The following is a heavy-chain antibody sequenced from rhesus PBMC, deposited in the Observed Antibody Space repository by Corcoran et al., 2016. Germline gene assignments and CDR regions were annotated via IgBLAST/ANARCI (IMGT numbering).Heavy chain of an antibody. Sequence: QLQLQESGPGLVKPSETLSLTCAVSGGSISGYYWSWTRQPLGKGREGIGNIDGNIAGTNYSPSLTSQFTISKDTSKNQFSLKLRSVTAADTAVYYCARRRYSSWSPQYYFDYWGQGVLVTVSS. CDR1: GGSISGYY. CDR3: ARRRYSSWSPQYYFDY. D-gene: IGHD6-13*01. CDR2: IDGNIAGT. J-gene: IGHJ4*01. V-gene: IGHV4-81*01.